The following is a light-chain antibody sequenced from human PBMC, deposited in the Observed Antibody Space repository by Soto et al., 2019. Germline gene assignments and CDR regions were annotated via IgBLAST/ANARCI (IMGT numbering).Light chain of an antibody. J-gene: IGLJ2*01. CDR2: DVS. Sequence: QSVLTQPRSVSWSPGQSVTISCTGTSSDVGGYNYVSWYQQHPGKAPKLMIYDVSKRPSGVPDRFSGSKSGNTASLTISGLQAEDEADYYCCSYAGSYTPHVVFGGGTKVTVL. CDR3: CSYAGSYTPHVV. CDR1: SSDVGGYNY. V-gene: IGLV2-11*01.